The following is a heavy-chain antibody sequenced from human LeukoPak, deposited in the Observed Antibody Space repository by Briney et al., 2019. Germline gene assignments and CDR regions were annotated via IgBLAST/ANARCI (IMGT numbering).Heavy chain of an antibody. Sequence: PSETLSLTCAVYGGSFSGYYWSWIRQPPGKGLEWIGEINHSGSTNYNPSLKSRVTISVDTSKNQFPLKLSSVTAADTAVYYCASSTYYYDSSGYYGYYFDYWGQGTLVTVSS. V-gene: IGHV4-34*01. CDR1: GGSFSGYY. CDR3: ASSTYYYDSSGYYGYYFDY. D-gene: IGHD3-22*01. J-gene: IGHJ4*02. CDR2: INHSGST.